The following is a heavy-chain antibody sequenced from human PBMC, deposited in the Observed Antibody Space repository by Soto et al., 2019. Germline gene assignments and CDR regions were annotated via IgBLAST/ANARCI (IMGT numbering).Heavy chain of an antibody. V-gene: IGHV3-23*01. D-gene: IGHD6-13*01. CDR3: AKEQVQESAAGTTLYNWFDP. CDR1: GFTFSSYA. J-gene: IGHJ5*02. CDR2: ISGSGGST. Sequence: GGSLRLSCAASGFTFSSYAMSWVRQAPGKGLEWVSAISGSGGSTYYADSVKGRFTISRDNSKNTLYLQMNSLRAEDTAVYYCAKEQVQESAAGTTLYNWFDPWGQGTLVTVSS.